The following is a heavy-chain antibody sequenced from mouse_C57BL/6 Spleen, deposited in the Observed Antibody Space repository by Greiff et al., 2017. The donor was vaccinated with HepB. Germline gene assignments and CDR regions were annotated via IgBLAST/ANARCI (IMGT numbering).Heavy chain of an antibody. D-gene: IGHD4-1*01. CDR3: AREGNCDDYWYFDV. Sequence: EVKLVESGGGLVKPGGSLKLSCAASGFTFSSYAMSWVRQTPEKRLEWVATISDGGSYTYYPDNVKGRFTISRDNAKNNLYLQMSHLKSEDTAMYYCAREGNCDDYWYFDVWGTGTTVTVSS. CDR2: ISDGGSYT. J-gene: IGHJ1*03. CDR1: GFTFSSYA. V-gene: IGHV5-4*01.